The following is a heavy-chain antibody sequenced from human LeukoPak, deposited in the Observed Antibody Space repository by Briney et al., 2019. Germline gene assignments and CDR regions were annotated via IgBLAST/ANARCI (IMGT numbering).Heavy chain of an antibody. J-gene: IGHJ4*02. CDR3: ARDGRVYYDSSEPGGY. Sequence: ASVKVSCKASGYTFTSYGISWVRQAPGQGLEWMGWISAYNGNTNYAQKLQGRVTMTTDTSTSTAYMELRSLRSDDTVVYYCARDGRVYYDSSEPGGYWGQGTLVTVSS. D-gene: IGHD3-22*01. CDR2: ISAYNGNT. V-gene: IGHV1-18*01. CDR1: GYTFTSYG.